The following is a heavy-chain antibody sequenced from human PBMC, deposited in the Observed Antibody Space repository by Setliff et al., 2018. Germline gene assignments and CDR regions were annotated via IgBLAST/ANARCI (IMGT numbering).Heavy chain of an antibody. V-gene: IGHV3-7*01. J-gene: IGHJ6*03. D-gene: IGHD5-12*01. CDR2: IKQDGSEK. CDR1: GFTFSSYW. Sequence: PGGSLRLSCAASGFTFSSYWMSWVRQAPGKGLEWVANIKQDGSEKYYVDSVKGRFTISRDNAKNSLYLQTNSLRAEDTAVYYCAREKMATNYYYYYMDVWGKGATVTVS. CDR3: AREKMATNYYYYYMDV.